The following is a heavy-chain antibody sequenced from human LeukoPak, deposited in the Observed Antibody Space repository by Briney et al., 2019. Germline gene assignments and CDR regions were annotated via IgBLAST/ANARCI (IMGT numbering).Heavy chain of an antibody. CDR2: IIPTLGTA. CDR3: ARGKGFVGHFDY. J-gene: IGHJ4*02. CDR1: GGSFTSNT. V-gene: IGHV1-69*08. Sequence: VASVKVSCKASGGSFTSNTISWVRQAPGQGPEWMGRIIPTLGTAEYAEKFKGRVTITADKSTSTAYMELSSLKSEDTALYYCARGKGFVGHFDYWGQGTLVTVS. D-gene: IGHD2-15*01.